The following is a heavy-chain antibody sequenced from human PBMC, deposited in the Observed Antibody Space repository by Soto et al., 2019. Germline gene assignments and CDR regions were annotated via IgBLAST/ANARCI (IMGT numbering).Heavy chain of an antibody. V-gene: IGHV1-2*02. CDR3: ARDPVSPGIAAADAFDI. Sequence: ASVKVSCKASGYTFTGYYMHWVRQAPGQGLEWMGWINPNSGGTNYAQKFQGRVTMTRDTSISTAYMELSRLRSDDTAVYYCARDPVSPGIAAADAFDIWGQGTMVTVSS. CDR1: GYTFTGYY. D-gene: IGHD6-13*01. CDR2: INPNSGGT. J-gene: IGHJ3*02.